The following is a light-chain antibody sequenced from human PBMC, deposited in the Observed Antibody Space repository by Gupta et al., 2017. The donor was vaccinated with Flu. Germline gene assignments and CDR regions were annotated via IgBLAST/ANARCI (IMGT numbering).Light chain of an antibody. Sequence: QSVVTQDPSLTVSPGRTVTLTCGLSLAPVSSGHWPYWFQQKPGQAPRTLIDDTFNELSWTPDRFSGSRLGDKAALTLSCAYPDDEAEYYCLITFFGGVLFGGGTKLTVL. CDR1: LAPVSSGHW. J-gene: IGLJ2*01. CDR2: DTF. CDR3: LITFFGGVL. V-gene: IGLV7-46*01.